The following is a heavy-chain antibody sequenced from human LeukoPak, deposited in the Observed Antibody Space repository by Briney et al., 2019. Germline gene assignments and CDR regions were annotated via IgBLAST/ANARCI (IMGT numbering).Heavy chain of an antibody. Sequence: PSETLSLTCTVSGGSISSYYWSWIRQPPGKGLEWIGYIYYSGSTNYNPSLKSRVTISVDTSKNQFSLKLSSVTAGDTAVYYCASTLRFLEWFPMGYWGQGTLVTVSS. J-gene: IGHJ4*02. CDR3: ASTLRFLEWFPMGY. V-gene: IGHV4-59*01. CDR1: GGSISSYY. CDR2: IYYSGST. D-gene: IGHD3-3*01.